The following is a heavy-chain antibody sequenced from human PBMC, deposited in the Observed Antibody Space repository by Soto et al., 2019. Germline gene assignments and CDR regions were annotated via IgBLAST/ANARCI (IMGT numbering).Heavy chain of an antibody. CDR2: IYPSGTI. D-gene: IGHD3-16*01. J-gene: IGHJ4*01. Sequence: SETLSLTCAVSGVSITTNGYSWSWTRQPPGKGLEWIGYIYPSGTIFYNPSLNSRVTISADTSNNQFSLKLTSVTAADTAVYFCATYTAFAKYYFDYWGRGTLVNVSS. V-gene: IGHV4-30-2*01. CDR1: GVSITTNGYS. CDR3: ATYTAFAKYYFDY.